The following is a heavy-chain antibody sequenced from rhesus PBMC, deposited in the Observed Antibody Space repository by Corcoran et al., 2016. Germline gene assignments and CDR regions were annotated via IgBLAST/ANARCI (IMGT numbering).Heavy chain of an antibody. D-gene: IGHD5-36*02. CDR1: GGSISSSNW. Sequence: QVQLQESGPGLVKPSETLSLTCAVSGGSISSSNWWSWIRQSPGKGLVWIGSNIGGSGSNSYNTTLKSRVTISTDTTKNQFSLKLSSVTAADTAVYYCARRLATVTLSYFDYWGQGVLVTVSS. CDR2: NIGGSGSN. CDR3: ARRLATVTLSYFDY. J-gene: IGHJ4*01. V-gene: IGHV4-65*01.